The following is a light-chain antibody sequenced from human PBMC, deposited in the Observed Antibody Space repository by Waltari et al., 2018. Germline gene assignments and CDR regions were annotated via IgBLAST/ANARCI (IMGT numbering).Light chain of an antibody. CDR1: QSIATN. J-gene: IGKJ5*01. V-gene: IGKV3-15*01. Sequence: VMTQSPAALSVSPGERASLSCRARQSIATNLAWYQQKPGQPPRLLVYDASTRAPSIPARFKGSGSGTEFTLTISRLQSEDSAVYYCQQYNRWPPITFGQGTRLEI. CDR2: DAS. CDR3: QQYNRWPPIT.